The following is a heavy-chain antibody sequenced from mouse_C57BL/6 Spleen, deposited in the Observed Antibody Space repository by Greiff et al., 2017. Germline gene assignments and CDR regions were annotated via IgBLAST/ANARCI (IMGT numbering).Heavy chain of an antibody. CDR2: INPYNGDT. V-gene: IGHV1-20*01. CDR3: ARRGSDYSNYYWYFDV. J-gene: IGHJ1*03. CDR1: GYSFTGYF. D-gene: IGHD2-5*01. Sequence: EVQLQQSGPELVKPGDSVKISCKASGYSFTGYFMNWVMQSHGKSLEWIGRINPYNGDTFYNQKFKGKATLTVDTSSSTAHMELRSLTSEDSAVYYCARRGSDYSNYYWYFDVWGTGTTVTVSS.